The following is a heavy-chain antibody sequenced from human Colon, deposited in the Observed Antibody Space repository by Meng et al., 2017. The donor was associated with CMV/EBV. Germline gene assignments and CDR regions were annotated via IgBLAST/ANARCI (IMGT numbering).Heavy chain of an antibody. CDR2: IIPIFGTA. Sequence: SVKVSCKASVGTFSSYAISWVRQAPGQGLEWMGGIIPIFGTANYAQKFQGRVTITADKSTSTAYMELSSLRSEDTAVYYCARESGCSSTSCYTGGAFDIWGQGTMVTVSS. CDR1: VGTFSSYA. CDR3: ARESGCSSTSCYTGGAFDI. J-gene: IGHJ3*02. D-gene: IGHD2-2*02. V-gene: IGHV1-69*06.